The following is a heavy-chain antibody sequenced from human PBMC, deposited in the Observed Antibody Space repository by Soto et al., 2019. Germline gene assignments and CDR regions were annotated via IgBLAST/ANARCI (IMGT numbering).Heavy chain of an antibody. CDR2: ISGGGGNT. J-gene: IGHJ4*02. Sequence: EVQLLESGGGLVQPGGSLRLSCAASGFTFSNYAMSWVRQTPGEGLEWVSTISGGGGNTYYPDSVKGRFTISRDNSKDTVYLQMNSLRAEDTAIYYCATERLGRGADYWGQGALVTVTS. CDR3: ATERLGRGADY. V-gene: IGHV3-23*01. CDR1: GFTFSNYA.